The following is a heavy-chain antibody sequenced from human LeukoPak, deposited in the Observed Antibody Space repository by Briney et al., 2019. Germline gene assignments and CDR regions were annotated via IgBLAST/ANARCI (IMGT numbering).Heavy chain of an antibody. V-gene: IGHV4-34*01. CDR2: INHSGST. D-gene: IGHD2-15*01. J-gene: IGHJ6*03. Sequence: SETLSLTCAVYGGSFSGYYWSWIRQPPGKGLEWIGEINHSGSTNYNPSLKSRVTISVDTSKNQFSLKLSSVTGADTAVYYCVRGGEDIVVVVAATYYYYYMDAWGKGTTVTVSS. CDR3: VRGGEDIVVVVAATYYYYYMDA. CDR1: GGSFSGYY.